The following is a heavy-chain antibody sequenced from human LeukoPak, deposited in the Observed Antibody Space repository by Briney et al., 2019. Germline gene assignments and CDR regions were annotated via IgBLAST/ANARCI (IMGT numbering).Heavy chain of an antibody. CDR3: ARGYCSSTSCYFDY. J-gene: IGHJ4*02. CDR1: GFTFDDYG. V-gene: IGHV3-20*04. D-gene: IGHD2-2*01. CDR2: INWNGGST. Sequence: GGSLRLSCAASGFTFDDYGMSWVRQAPGKGLEWVSGINWNGGSTGYADSVKGRFTISRDDAKNSLYLQMNSLRAEDTALYYCARGYCSSTSCYFDYWGQGTLVTVSS.